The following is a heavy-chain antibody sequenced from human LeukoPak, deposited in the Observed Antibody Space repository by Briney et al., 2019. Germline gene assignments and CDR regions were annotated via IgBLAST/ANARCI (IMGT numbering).Heavy chain of an antibody. D-gene: IGHD3-22*01. CDR3: AKGGYYDSSGYLDYFDY. V-gene: IGHV3-30-3*01. J-gene: IGHJ4*02. Sequence: GGSLRLSCAASGFTFSSYAMHWVRQALGKGLEWVAVISYDGSNKYYADSVKGRFTISRDYSKNTLYLQMNSLRAEDTAVYYCAKGGYYDSSGYLDYFDYWGQGTLVTVSS. CDR1: GFTFSSYA. CDR2: ISYDGSNK.